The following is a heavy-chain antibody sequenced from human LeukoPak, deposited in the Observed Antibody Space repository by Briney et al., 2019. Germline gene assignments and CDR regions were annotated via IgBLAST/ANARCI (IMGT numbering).Heavy chain of an antibody. D-gene: IGHD4-17*01. V-gene: IGHV3-20*04. CDR1: GFTFAGYG. J-gene: IGHJ4*02. Sequence: PGGSLRLSCAASGFTFAGYGMSWVRQAPGKGLEWVSGINWNGGRTGYADSVKGRFTISRDNAKNSLYLQMNSLRAEDTAFYYCARDYWARHYGDGAFDYWGQGTLVTVSS. CDR3: ARDYWARHYGDGAFDY. CDR2: INWNGGRT.